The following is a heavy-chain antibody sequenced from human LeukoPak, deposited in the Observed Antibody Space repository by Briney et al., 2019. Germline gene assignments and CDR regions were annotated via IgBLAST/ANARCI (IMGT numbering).Heavy chain of an antibody. CDR3: AKETTSAATGSPFDY. CDR2: ISSSSSNI. D-gene: IGHD6-13*01. V-gene: IGHV3-21*01. Sequence: GGSLRLSCAASGFTFSTYSMNWVRQAPGKGLEWVSSISSSSSNIYYADSVKGRFTISRDNAKNSLYLQVNSLRAEDTAVYYCAKETTSAATGSPFDYWGQGTLVTVSS. CDR1: GFTFSTYS. J-gene: IGHJ4*02.